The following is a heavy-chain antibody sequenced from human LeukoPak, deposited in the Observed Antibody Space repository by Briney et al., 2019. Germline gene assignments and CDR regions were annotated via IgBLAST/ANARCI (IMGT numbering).Heavy chain of an antibody. CDR1: GGSISSGSYY. Sequence: SETLSLTCTVSGGSISSGSYYWSWIRQPAGKGLEWIGRIYTSGSTNYNPSLKSRVTISVDTSKSQFSLKLSSVTAADTAVYYCARGVAIFGVVPYADYWGQGTLVTVSS. CDR3: ARGVAIFGVVPYADY. CDR2: IYTSGST. D-gene: IGHD3-3*01. J-gene: IGHJ4*02. V-gene: IGHV4-61*02.